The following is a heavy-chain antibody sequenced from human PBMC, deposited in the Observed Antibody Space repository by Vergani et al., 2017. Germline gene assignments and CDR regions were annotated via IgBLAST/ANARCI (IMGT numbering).Heavy chain of an antibody. Sequence: EVQLLESGGGLVQPGGSLRLSCAASGFTFSSYWMSWVRQAPGKGLEWVANIKQDGSEKYYVDSVKGRFTISRDNAKNSLYLQMNSLRAEDTAVYYCARGIAAAGLNWFDPWGQGTLVTVSS. D-gene: IGHD6-13*01. J-gene: IGHJ5*02. CDR2: IKQDGSEK. CDR1: GFTFSSYW. CDR3: ARGIAAAGLNWFDP. V-gene: IGHV3-7*03.